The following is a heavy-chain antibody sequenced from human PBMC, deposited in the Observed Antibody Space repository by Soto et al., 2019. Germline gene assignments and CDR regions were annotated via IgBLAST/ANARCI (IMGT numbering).Heavy chain of an antibody. V-gene: IGHV1-18*04. D-gene: IGHD3-22*01. Sequence: QVQLLQSGTEVKEPGASVKVSCRPSGYSLTSFVIRWARQAPGQGLEWVGWTTASNTHTNYAQKLQGRVTMTTDTSTTTAYMELRSLRSDDTAIYYCARGGYSSGYHYWGQGTLVTVSS. CDR3: ARGGYSSGYHY. J-gene: IGHJ4*02. CDR2: TTASNTHT. CDR1: GYSLTSFV.